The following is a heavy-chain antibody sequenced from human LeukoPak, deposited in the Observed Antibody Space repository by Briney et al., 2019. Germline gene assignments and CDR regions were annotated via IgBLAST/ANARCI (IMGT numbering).Heavy chain of an antibody. Sequence: GASVKVSCKASGYTFTSYGISWVRQAPGQGLEWMGWISAYNGNTNYAQKLQGRVTMTTDTSTSTAYMELRSLRSDDTAVYYCATDGDFRDIVLMVYAMKIDYWGQGTLVTVSS. CDR3: ATDGDFRDIVLMVYAMKIDY. J-gene: IGHJ4*02. CDR1: GYTFTSYG. V-gene: IGHV1-18*01. CDR2: ISAYNGNT. D-gene: IGHD2-8*01.